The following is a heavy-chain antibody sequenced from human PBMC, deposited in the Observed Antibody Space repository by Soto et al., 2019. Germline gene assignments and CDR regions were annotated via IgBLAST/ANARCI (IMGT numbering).Heavy chain of an antibody. Sequence: EVQLVESGGGLVQPGRSLRLSCAASGFTFDDYAMHWVRQAPGKGLEWVSGISGNSGSIGYADSVKGRFTISRVNAKNSLDLQMHSLRAEDTALYYCATQGYWGQGTLVTVSS. CDR1: GFTFDDYA. J-gene: IGHJ4*02. CDR2: ISGNSGSI. CDR3: ATQGY. V-gene: IGHV3-9*01.